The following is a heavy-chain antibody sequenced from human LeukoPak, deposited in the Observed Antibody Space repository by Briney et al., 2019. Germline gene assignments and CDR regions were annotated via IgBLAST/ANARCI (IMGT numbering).Heavy chain of an antibody. CDR2: IGSDNKP. D-gene: IGHD1-26*01. CDR1: GFTFSAYA. J-gene: IGHJ4*02. Sequence: GGSLRLSCEASGFTFSAYAMTWVRQAPGKGLEWVSSIGSDNKPHYSASVKGRFAISRDNSKSMLFLQLNSLRAEDTAIYYCAKDSGAIALREVFDYWGRGTLVTVSS. V-gene: IGHV3-23*01. CDR3: AKDSGAIALREVFDY.